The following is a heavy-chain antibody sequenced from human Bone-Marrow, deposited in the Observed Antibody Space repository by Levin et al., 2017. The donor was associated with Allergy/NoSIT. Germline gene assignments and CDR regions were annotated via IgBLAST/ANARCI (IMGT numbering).Heavy chain of an antibody. V-gene: IGHV4-34*01. Sequence: SETLSLTCAVYGGSFSGYYWSWIRQPPGKGLEWIGEINHSGSTNYNPSLKSRVTISVDTSKNQFSLKLSSVTAADTAVYYCARRDNLPGRADRPVTIFGGVFDPWGQGTLVTVSS. CDR3: ARRDNLPGRADRPVTIFGGVFDP. D-gene: IGHD3-3*01. CDR1: GGSFSGYY. J-gene: IGHJ5*02. CDR2: INHSGST.